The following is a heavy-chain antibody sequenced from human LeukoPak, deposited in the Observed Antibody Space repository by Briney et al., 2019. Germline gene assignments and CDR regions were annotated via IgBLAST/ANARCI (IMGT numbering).Heavy chain of an antibody. D-gene: IGHD2-21*01. Sequence: GGSLRLSCAASGFSFSSYAMSWVRQAPGKGLEWVTLIWYDGSNKHYTDSVKGRFTTSRDNSKNTLYLQMDSLRGEDTAVYYCAKDFRIGYSAHFDYWGQGALVTVSS. CDR2: IWYDGSNK. V-gene: IGHV3-33*06. J-gene: IGHJ4*02. CDR3: AKDFRIGYSAHFDY. CDR1: GFSFSSYA.